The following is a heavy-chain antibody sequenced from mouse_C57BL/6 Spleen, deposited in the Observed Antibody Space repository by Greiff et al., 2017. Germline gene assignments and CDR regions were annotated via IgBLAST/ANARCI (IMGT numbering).Heavy chain of an antibody. CDR2: IDPEDGDT. J-gene: IGHJ1*03. Sequence: VQLQQSGAELVRPGASVKLSCTASGFNIKDYYMHWVKQRPEQGLEWIGRIDPEDGDTEYAPKFQGKATMTADTSSNTAYLQLSSLTSEDTAGDYCTTPSYGSLWYFDVWGTGTTVTVSS. D-gene: IGHD1-1*01. CDR3: TTPSYGSLWYFDV. V-gene: IGHV14-1*01. CDR1: GFNIKDYY.